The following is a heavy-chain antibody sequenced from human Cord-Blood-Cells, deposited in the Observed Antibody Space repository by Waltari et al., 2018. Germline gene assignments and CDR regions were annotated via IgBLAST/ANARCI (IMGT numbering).Heavy chain of an antibody. CDR2: IYYSGST. Sequence: QVQLQESGPGLVKPSETLSLTCPVSGGSISSYYWSWIRQPPGTGLEWIGYIYYSGSTNYNPSLKSRVTISVDTSKNQFSLKLSSVTAADTAVYYCARLGYCSGGSCYTHGAFDIWGQGTMVTVSS. CDR3: ARLGYCSGGSCYTHGAFDI. CDR1: GGSISSYY. J-gene: IGHJ3*02. V-gene: IGHV4-59*08. D-gene: IGHD2-15*01.